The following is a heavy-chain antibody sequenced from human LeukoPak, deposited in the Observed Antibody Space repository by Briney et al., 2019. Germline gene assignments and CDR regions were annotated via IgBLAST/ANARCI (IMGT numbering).Heavy chain of an antibody. Sequence: TSETLSLTYSVSGDSISSHYWSWIRQPPGKGLEWIGYIYYSGSTNYNPSLKSRVTISVDTSKNQFSLRLNSVTAADTAVYYCARHDSRIWPGGYFDHWGQGILVTVSS. D-gene: IGHD6-13*01. J-gene: IGHJ4*02. CDR3: ARHDSRIWPGGYFDH. CDR2: IYYSGST. CDR1: GDSISSHY. V-gene: IGHV4-59*08.